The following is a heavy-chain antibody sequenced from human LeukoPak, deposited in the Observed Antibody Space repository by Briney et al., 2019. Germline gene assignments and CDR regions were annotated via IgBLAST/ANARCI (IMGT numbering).Heavy chain of an antibody. Sequence: GGSLRLSCVASGFTFSSYAMSWVRQAPGKGLEWVSGISWNSGSIGYADSVKGRFTISRDNAKNSLYLQMNSLRAEDTALYYCAKALSSLIDYWGQGTLVTVSS. CDR1: GFTFSSYA. CDR2: ISWNSGSI. V-gene: IGHV3-9*01. CDR3: AKALSSLIDY. J-gene: IGHJ4*02. D-gene: IGHD2-2*01.